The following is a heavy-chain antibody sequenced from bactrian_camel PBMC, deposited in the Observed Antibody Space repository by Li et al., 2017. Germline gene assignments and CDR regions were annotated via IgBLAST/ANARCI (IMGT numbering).Heavy chain of an antibody. J-gene: IGHJ4*01. CDR2: WDTDELK. D-gene: IGHD3*01. CDR1: RGTASAYC. CDR3: AAAGGGYDCSAGSETYEYKY. V-gene: IGHV3S57*01. Sequence: HVQLVESGGGSVQAGGSLTLSCAASRGTASAYCMAWFRQAPGNEREGVASWDTDELKAYADSVKGRFSVSRDIAKSRLSLEMNNLKPEDTAMYYCAAAGGGYDCSAGSETYEYKYWGHGTQVTVS.